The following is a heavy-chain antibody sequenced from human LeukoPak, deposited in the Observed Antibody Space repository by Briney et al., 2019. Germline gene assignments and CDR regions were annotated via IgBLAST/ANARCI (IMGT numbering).Heavy chain of an antibody. J-gene: IGHJ4*02. CDR3: ARGYCSSTSCYTVFDY. V-gene: IGHV1-2*02. CDR2: INPNSGGT. Sequence: ASVTVSCKASGYTFTGYYMHWVRQAPGQGLEWMGWINPNSGGTNYAQKFQGRVTMTRDTSISTAYMELSRLRSDDTAVYYCARGYCSSTSCYTVFDYWGQGTLVTVSS. D-gene: IGHD2-2*02. CDR1: GYTFTGYY.